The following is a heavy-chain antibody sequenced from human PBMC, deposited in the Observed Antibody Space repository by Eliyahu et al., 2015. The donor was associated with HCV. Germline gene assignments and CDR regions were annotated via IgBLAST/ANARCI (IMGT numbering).Heavy chain of an antibody. CDR1: GLSFSSYA. CDR3: AKDRGELTSNDY. CDR2: ISRSGGRT. J-gene: IGHJ4*02. Sequence: EVHLLESGGGLVQPGGSLRLSCAASGLSFSSYAMSWVRQTPGKGLEWVSSISRSGGRTYYADSVKERFTISRDNSRDTLYLXMNSLRADDTAVYYCAKDRGELTSNDYWGQGTLVTVSS. V-gene: IGHV3-23*01. D-gene: IGHD3-16*01.